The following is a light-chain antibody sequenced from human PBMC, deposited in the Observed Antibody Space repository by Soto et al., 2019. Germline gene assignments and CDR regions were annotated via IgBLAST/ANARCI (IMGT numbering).Light chain of an antibody. CDR1: QGISNY. J-gene: IGKJ1*01. Sequence: DIKMTQSPSSLSASVGDRITITCRASQGISNYLAWYQQKPWKVPKLLIYAASTLQSGVPSRFSGSGSGTEFTLTITSLQPEDVATYYCQKYNNAPWTFGQGTKVEIQ. CDR3: QKYNNAPWT. CDR2: AAS. V-gene: IGKV1-27*01.